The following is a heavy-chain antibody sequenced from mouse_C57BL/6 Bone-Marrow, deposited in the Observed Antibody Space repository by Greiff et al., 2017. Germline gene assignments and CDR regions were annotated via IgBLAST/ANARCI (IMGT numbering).Heavy chain of an antibody. D-gene: IGHD1-1*01. CDR3: AKNFGYYGSSDYAMDY. V-gene: IGHV2-5*01. CDR1: GFSLTSYG. CDR2: IWRGGST. J-gene: IGHJ4*01. Sequence: VKLMESGPGLVQPSQSLSITCTVSGFSLTSYGVHWVRQSPGKGLEWLGVIWRGGSTDYNAAFMSRLSITKDNSKSQVFFKMNSLQADDTAIYYCAKNFGYYGSSDYAMDYWGQGTSVTVSS.